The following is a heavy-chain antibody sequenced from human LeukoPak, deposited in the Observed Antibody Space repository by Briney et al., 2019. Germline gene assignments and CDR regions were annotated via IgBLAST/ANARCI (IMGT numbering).Heavy chain of an antibody. D-gene: IGHD1-26*01. V-gene: IGHV3-30*18. CDR3: AKDRGVGAPFDY. CDR1: GFTFSSYG. CDR2: ISYDGSNK. Sequence: GRSLRLSCAASGFTFSSYGMHWVRQAPGKGLEWVAVISYDGSNKYYADSVKGRFTISRDNSKNTLYPQMNSLRAEDTAVYYCAKDRGVGAPFDYWGQGTLVTVSS. J-gene: IGHJ4*02.